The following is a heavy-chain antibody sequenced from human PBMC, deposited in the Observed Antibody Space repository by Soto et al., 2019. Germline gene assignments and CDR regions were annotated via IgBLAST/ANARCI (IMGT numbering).Heavy chain of an antibody. J-gene: IGHJ4*02. CDR2: ISSSKTT. V-gene: IGHV3-48*02. Sequence: EVQLVESGGGLVQPGESLRLSCTASGITFSSYSMNWVRQAPGKGLEWLSYISSSKTTYADSVKGRFTISRDNAKNSVYLQMNSMRDEDTAVYYCVGDQEVHTPMVHGKYWGRGTRVTV. D-gene: IGHD5-18*01. CDR3: VGDQEVHTPMVHGKY. CDR1: GITFSSYS.